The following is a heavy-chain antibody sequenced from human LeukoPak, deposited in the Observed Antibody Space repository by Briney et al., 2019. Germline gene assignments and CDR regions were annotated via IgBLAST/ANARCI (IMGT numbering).Heavy chain of an antibody. CDR3: AASSTGSGYPYRSYYFDY. V-gene: IGHV4-34*01. Sequence: SETLSLTCAVYGGSFSGYYWSWIRQPPGKGLEWIGEINHSGSTNYNPSLKSRVTISVDTPKNQFSLKLSSVTAADTAVYYCAASSTGSGYPYRSYYFDYWGQGTLVTVSS. CDR1: GGSFSGYY. D-gene: IGHD5-12*01. CDR2: INHSGST. J-gene: IGHJ4*02.